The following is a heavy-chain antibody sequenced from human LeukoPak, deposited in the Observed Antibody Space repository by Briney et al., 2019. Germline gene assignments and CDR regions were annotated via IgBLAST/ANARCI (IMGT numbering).Heavy chain of an antibody. Sequence: GSLRLSCAASGFTFSSYAMSWVRQPPGKGLEWIGSLFYGGSTYNNPSLKSRVTISVDTSKTQFSLRLSSVTAADTAVYYCARWQVGATPYYYFYMDVWGKGTTVAVSS. V-gene: IGHV4-39*01. D-gene: IGHD1-26*01. CDR2: LFYGGST. CDR1: GFTFSSYA. J-gene: IGHJ6*03. CDR3: ARWQVGATPYYYFYMDV.